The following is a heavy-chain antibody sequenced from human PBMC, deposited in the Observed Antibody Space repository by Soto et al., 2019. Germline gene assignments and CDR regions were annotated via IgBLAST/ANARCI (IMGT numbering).Heavy chain of an antibody. D-gene: IGHD2-2*01. J-gene: IGHJ6*02. Sequence: GASVKVSCKASGYTFTSYGISWVRQAPGQGLEWMGWISAYNANTNYAQKLQGRVTMTRDTSTSTVYMELSSLRPEDTAVYYCARDLYGLGYCSSTSCSGFHGIKVAYYYGMDVWGQGTTVTVSS. CDR2: ISAYNANT. CDR3: ARDLYGLGYCSSTSCSGFHGIKVAYYYGMDV. CDR1: GYTFTSYG. V-gene: IGHV1-18*01.